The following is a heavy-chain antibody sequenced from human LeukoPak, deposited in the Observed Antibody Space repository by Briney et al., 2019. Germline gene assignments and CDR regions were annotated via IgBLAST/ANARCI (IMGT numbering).Heavy chain of an antibody. J-gene: IGHJ4*02. D-gene: IGHD6-13*01. CDR3: ARVRTAAGTSLYFDY. CDR2: ISSSSSTI. V-gene: IGHV3-48*01. CDR1: GFAFSSYS. Sequence: GGSLRLSCAASGFAFSSYSMNWVRQAPGKGLEWVSYISSSSSTIYYADSVKGRFTISRDNSKNTLYLQMNSLRAEDTAVYYCARVRTAAGTSLYFDYWGQGTLVTVSS.